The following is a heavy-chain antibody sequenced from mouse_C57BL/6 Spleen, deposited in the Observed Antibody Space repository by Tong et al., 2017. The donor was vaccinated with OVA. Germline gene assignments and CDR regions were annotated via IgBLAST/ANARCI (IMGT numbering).Heavy chain of an antibody. CDR3: ANYDYGLFAY. D-gene: IGHD2-4*01. V-gene: IGHV1-18*01. CDR2: INPNNGGT. Sequence: EVQLQESGPELVKPGASVKISCKASGYSFTDYNMNWVKQSHGKSLEWIGDINPNNGGTIYNQKFKGKATLTVDKSSSTDYMELRSLTSEDTAVYYCANYDYGLFAYWGQGTLVTVSA. CDR1: GYSFTDYN. J-gene: IGHJ3*01.